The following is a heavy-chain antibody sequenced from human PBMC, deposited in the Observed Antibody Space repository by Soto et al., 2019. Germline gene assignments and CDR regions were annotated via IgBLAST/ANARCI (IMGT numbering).Heavy chain of an antibody. D-gene: IGHD5-18*01. Sequence: PSLTCTVSGGSVTSDEDYWTWIRQSPGKGLEWIGYISNSGSTGYNPSLKTRLSMSVDRSKNQFTLRLTSVTAADTAVYFCATESGSTYGYFDHWGQGTQVTVSS. CDR1: GGSVTSDEDY. J-gene: IGHJ4*02. V-gene: IGHV4-30-4*01. CDR2: ISNSGST. CDR3: ATESGSTYGYFDH.